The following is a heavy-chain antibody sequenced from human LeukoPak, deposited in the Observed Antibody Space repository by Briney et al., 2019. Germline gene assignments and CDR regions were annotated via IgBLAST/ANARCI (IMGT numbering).Heavy chain of an antibody. Sequence: PGGSLRLSCAAPGFTFSSYAMTWVRQAPGKGLEWVSGISGSGGSSYSADSVKGRFTISRDNSKKTLYMQMNSLRAEDTAVYYCAKDRYRSGYCLFDCWGQGTLVTVSS. CDR1: GFTFSSYA. D-gene: IGHD3-22*01. CDR3: AKDRYRSGYCLFDC. V-gene: IGHV3-23*01. J-gene: IGHJ4*02. CDR2: ISGSGGSS.